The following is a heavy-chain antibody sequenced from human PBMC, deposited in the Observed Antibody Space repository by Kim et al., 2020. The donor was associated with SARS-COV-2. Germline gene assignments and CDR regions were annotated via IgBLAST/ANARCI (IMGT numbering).Heavy chain of an antibody. J-gene: IGHJ5*02. CDR2: INTNTGNP. V-gene: IGHV7-4-1*02. CDR3: ARGPALYYYDSSGYPNWFDP. D-gene: IGHD3-22*01. Sequence: ASVKVSCKASGYTFTSYAMNWVRQAPGQGLEWMGWINTNTGNPTYAQGFTGRFVFSLDTSVSTAYLQISSLKAEDTAVYYCARGPALYYYDSSGYPNWFDPCGQGTLVTGSS. CDR1: GYTFTSYA.